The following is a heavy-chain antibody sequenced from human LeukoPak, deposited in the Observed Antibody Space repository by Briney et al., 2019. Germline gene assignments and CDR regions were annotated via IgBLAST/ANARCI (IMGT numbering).Heavy chain of an antibody. J-gene: IGHJ4*02. CDR2: MNPNSGNT. CDR1: GYTFTSYD. Sequence: ASVKVSCKASGYTFTSYDINWARQATGQGLEWMGWMNPNSGNTGYAQKFQGRVTMTRNTSISTAYMELSSLRSEDTAVYYCARIGYCSSTSCYKKGILDYWGQGTLVTVSS. D-gene: IGHD2-2*02. V-gene: IGHV1-8*01. CDR3: ARIGYCSSTSCYKKGILDY.